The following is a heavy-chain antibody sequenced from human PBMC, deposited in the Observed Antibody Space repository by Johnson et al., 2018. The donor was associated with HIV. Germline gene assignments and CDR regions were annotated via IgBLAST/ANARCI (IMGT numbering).Heavy chain of an antibody. CDR2: IRWNGGST. V-gene: IGHV3-9*01. D-gene: IGHD1-26*01. CDR3: AKRVRLSGGYPVGAFDI. CDR1: GLTFNVYA. Sequence: VQLVESGGGLVQPGRSLRLSCAASGLTFNVYAMHWVRQAPGKGLEWVSGIRWNGGSTSYADSVKGRFTISRDNAKNSLYLQMNSLRAEDTAVYYCAKRVRLSGGYPVGAFDIWGQGTMVTVSS. J-gene: IGHJ3*02.